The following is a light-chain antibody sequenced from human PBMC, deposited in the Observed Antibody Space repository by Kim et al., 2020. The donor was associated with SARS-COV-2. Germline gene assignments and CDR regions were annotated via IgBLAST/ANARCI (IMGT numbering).Light chain of an antibody. CDR3: QQSNDWPPLT. CDR1: QTINNK. J-gene: IGKJ1*01. V-gene: IGKV3-15*01. Sequence: SQGERATLSCRASQTINNKLVWYQHKPGQAPRLRIYDATTRATGVPARFIGSGSETDFTLTISSLQSEDFAVYYCQQSNDWPPLTFGQGTKVDIK. CDR2: DAT.